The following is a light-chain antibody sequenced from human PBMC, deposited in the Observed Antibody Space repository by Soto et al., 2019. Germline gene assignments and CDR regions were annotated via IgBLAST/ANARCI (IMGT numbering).Light chain of an antibody. J-gene: IGKJ1*01. CDR2: KAS. Sequence: DIQMTQSPSTLSGSVEDRVTITCRASQTISSWLACYQQKPGKAPKLLIYKASTLKSGVPSRFSGSGSGTEFTLPISSLQPDDFATCYCQHYTSYSEALGQGTKVDIK. CDR1: QTISSW. V-gene: IGKV1-5*03. CDR3: QHYTSYSEA.